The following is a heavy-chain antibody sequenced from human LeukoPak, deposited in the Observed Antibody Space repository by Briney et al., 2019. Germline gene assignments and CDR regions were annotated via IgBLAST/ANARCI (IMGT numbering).Heavy chain of an antibody. CDR2: IYHSGST. V-gene: IGHV4-38-2*02. Sequence: PSETLSLTCTVSGYSISSGYYWGWIRQPPGKGLEWIGSIYHSGSTYYNPSLKSRVTISVDTSKNQFSLKLSSVTAADTAVYYCATAHCSGGSCYPLHYYYMDVWGKGTTVTVSS. CDR3: ATAHCSGGSCYPLHYYYMDV. J-gene: IGHJ6*03. D-gene: IGHD2-15*01. CDR1: GYSISSGYY.